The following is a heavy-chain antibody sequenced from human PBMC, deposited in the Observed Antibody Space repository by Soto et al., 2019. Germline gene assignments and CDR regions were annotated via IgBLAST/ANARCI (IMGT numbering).Heavy chain of an antibody. CDR2: IYYSGSP. J-gene: IGHJ5*02. V-gene: IGHV4-59*08. CDR1: GGSISSYF. CDR3: ARGSGWSGTNWFDP. Sequence: QVQLQESGPGLVKPSETLSLTCTVSGGSISSYFWSWIRQPPGKGLEWIGYIYYSGSPSYNPSLKRRVTISVDTTKNQSSLKLTSVTAADTAMYYCARGSGWSGTNWFDPWGQGTLVTVSS. D-gene: IGHD6-19*01.